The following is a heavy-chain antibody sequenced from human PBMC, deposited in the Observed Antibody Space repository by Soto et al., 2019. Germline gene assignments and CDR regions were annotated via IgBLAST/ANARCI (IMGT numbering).Heavy chain of an antibody. CDR2: IHHSGST. D-gene: IGHD3-22*01. Sequence: ASETLSLTCAFSAGSISSRNWWTWVRQSPGKGLEWIGEIHHSGSTNYNPSLKSRVTISVDNSKNQFSLKLTSVTAADTAVYYCARTSYYDSSGYYGMDVWGQGTTVTVSS. J-gene: IGHJ6*02. V-gene: IGHV4-4*02. CDR1: AGSISSRNW. CDR3: ARTSYYDSSGYYGMDV.